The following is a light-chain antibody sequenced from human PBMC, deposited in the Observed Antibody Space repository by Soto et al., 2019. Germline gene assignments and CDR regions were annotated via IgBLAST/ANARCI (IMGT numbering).Light chain of an antibody. CDR1: SSDVGRYNY. Sequence: QSVLTQPASVSGSPGQSITISCTGTSSDVGRYNYVSWYQQHPGKAPKLMIYEVSNRPSGVSNRFSASKSGNTASLTISGLQAEDEADYYCTSYTSSTNWVFGGGTQLTVL. CDR2: EVS. V-gene: IGLV2-14*01. J-gene: IGLJ3*02. CDR3: TSYTSSTNWV.